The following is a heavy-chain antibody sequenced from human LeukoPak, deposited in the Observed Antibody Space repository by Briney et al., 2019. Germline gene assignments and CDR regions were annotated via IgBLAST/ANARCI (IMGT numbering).Heavy chain of an antibody. Sequence: GGSLRLSCAASGFTVSSYYMSWVRQAPGKGLEWVSVIYSGGSTYYADSVKGRFTISRDNSKNTLYLQMNSLRAEDTAVYYCARVYSSSWFSVLADYYYGMDVWGQGTTVTVSS. CDR3: ARVYSSSWFSVLADYYYGMDV. CDR2: IYSGGST. J-gene: IGHJ6*02. D-gene: IGHD6-13*01. V-gene: IGHV3-66*01. CDR1: GFTVSSYY.